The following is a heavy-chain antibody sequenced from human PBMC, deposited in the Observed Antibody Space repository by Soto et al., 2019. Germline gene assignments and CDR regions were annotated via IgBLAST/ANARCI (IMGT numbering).Heavy chain of an antibody. J-gene: IGHJ6*02. CDR2: INHSGST. CDR3: ASSGPNDYDFWSGYYKNYYGMDV. Sequence: SETLSLTCAVYGGSFSGYYWSWIRQPPGKGLEWIGEINHSGSTNYNPSLKGRVTISVDTSKNQFSLKLSSVTAADTAVYYCASSGPNDYDFWSGYYKNYYGMDVWGQGTTVTVSS. D-gene: IGHD3-3*01. CDR1: GGSFSGYY. V-gene: IGHV4-34*01.